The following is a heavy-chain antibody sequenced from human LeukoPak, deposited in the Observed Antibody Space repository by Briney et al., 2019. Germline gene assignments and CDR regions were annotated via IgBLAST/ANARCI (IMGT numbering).Heavy chain of an antibody. Sequence: SETLSLTCTVSGGSISSGGYYWSWVRQHPGKGLEWIGYIYYSGSTFHNPSLKSRVTISVDTSKNQLSLKLNYVTAADTAVYYCAADLQAFAFDIWGQGTMVTVSS. CDR2: IYYSGST. D-gene: IGHD3-3*02. J-gene: IGHJ3*02. CDR3: AADLQAFAFDI. CDR1: GGSISSGGYY. V-gene: IGHV4-31*03.